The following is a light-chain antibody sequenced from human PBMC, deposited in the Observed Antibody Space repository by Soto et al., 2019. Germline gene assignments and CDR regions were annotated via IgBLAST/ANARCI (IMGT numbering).Light chain of an antibody. CDR2: DEY. CDR3: KQYDSSHRT. CDR1: QSVSSY. Sequence: EIVLTQSPATLSLAPGEIATLDCRASQSVSSYLAWYQQKPGQATRIIIYDEYNRATGITDRFSGSGSGTDFTLTIRSIEPEDFAVYYCKQYDSSHRTLGNGHKVDLK. V-gene: IGKV3-11*01. J-gene: IGKJ1*01.